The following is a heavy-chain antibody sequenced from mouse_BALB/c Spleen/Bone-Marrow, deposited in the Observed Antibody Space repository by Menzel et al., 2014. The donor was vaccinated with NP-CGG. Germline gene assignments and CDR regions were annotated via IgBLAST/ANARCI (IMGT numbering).Heavy chain of an antibody. Sequence: QVQLQQSGAELVRPGSSVKISCKASGYAFSSYWVNWVKQRPGQGLEWIGQIYPGDGDTNYNGNFKDKATLTVDRSSSTAFMQLSSLTSEDSAVYFCARWYRDPHFAIDYWGPGTSVTVSS. D-gene: IGHD2-14*01. V-gene: IGHV1-80*01. CDR1: GYAFSSYW. J-gene: IGHJ4*01. CDR2: IYPGDGDT. CDR3: ARWYRDPHFAIDY.